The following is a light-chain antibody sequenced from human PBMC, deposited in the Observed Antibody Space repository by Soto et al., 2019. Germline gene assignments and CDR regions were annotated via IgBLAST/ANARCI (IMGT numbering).Light chain of an antibody. V-gene: IGLV2-23*01. CDR2: EGN. CDR3: CSYTGSSTS. CDR1: SSDVGSYNL. Sequence: QSALTQPASVSGSPGQSITMSCAGASSDVGSYNLVSWYQQYPGKAPKLIIYEGNKRPSGVSNRFSGSGSGNTASLTISGLQAEDAADYYCCSYTGSSTSFRGGTKVTVL. J-gene: IGLJ3*02.